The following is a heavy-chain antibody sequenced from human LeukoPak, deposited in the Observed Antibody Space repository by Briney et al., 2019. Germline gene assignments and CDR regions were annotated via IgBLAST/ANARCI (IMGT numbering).Heavy chain of an antibody. CDR1: GFTFSSYA. V-gene: IGHV3-23*01. Sequence: GGSLRLSCAASGFTFSSYAMSWVRQAPGKGLEWVSAISGGGGSTYYADSVKGRFTISRDNSKNTLYLQMNSLRAEDTAVYYCAKDLNYYNSSVYWGPYYYYGMDVWGQGPRSPSP. D-gene: IGHD3-22*01. CDR2: ISGGGGST. J-gene: IGHJ6*02. CDR3: AKDLNYYNSSVYWGPYYYYGMDV.